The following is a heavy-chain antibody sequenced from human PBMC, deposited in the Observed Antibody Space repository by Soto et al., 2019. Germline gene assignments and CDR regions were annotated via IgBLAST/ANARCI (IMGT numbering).Heavy chain of an antibody. CDR2: ISGSGGRT. CDR1: GFPFGSYA. V-gene: IGHV3-23*01. D-gene: IGHD3-16*01. CDR3: AKGGYYSLFDT. Sequence: XGSLILSCVASGFPFGSYAMSWVRQTPGKGLEWVSGISGSGGRTYYADSVKGRFTISRDNSKNTLSLQMHILRVEDTAVYFCAKGGYYSLFDTWGQGTMVTVSS. J-gene: IGHJ3*02.